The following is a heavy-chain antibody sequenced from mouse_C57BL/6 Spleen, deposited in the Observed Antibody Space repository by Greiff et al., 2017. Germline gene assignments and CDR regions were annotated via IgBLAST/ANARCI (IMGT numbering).Heavy chain of an antibody. D-gene: IGHD1-1*01. J-gene: IGHJ2*01. CDR1: GFTFSDYG. CDR3: ARTVVAPTYYFDY. Sequence: EVHLVESGGGLVKPGGSLKLSCAASGFTFSDYGMHWVRQAPEKGLEWVAYISSGSSTIYYADTVKGRFTISRDNAKNTLFLQMTSLRSEDTAMYYCARTVVAPTYYFDYWGQGTTLTVSS. CDR2: ISSGSSTI. V-gene: IGHV5-17*01.